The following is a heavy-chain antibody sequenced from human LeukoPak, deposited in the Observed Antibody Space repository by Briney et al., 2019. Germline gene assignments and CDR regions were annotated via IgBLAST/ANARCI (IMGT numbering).Heavy chain of an antibody. CDR2: ITIYNGNT. V-gene: IGHV1-18*01. CDR3: ARGPGSSWTPSWFDP. D-gene: IGHD6-13*01. CDR1: GYTFTTHG. Sequence: ASVKVSCKTSGYTFTTHGISWVRLAPGQGLEWMGWITIYNGNTHYAQKFQGRVTLTTDTSTSTAYMELRSLGSDDTAVYYCARGPGSSWTPSWFDPWGQGTLVTVSS. J-gene: IGHJ5*02.